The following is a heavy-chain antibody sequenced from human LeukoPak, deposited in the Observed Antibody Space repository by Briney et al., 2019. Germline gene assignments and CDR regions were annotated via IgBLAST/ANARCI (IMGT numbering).Heavy chain of an antibody. CDR1: GGSLSSGDYY. J-gene: IGHJ4*02. CDR2: IYYSGST. CDR3: ASVDIVVVPAARGSSSWNY. D-gene: IGHD2-2*03. Sequence: PSETLSLTCTVSGGSLSSGDYYWRWLRQPPGKGLEWIGYIYYSGSTYYNPSLKSRVTISVDTSKNQFSLKLSSVTAADTAVYYCASVDIVVVPAARGSSSWNYWGQGTLVTGSS. V-gene: IGHV4-30-4*01.